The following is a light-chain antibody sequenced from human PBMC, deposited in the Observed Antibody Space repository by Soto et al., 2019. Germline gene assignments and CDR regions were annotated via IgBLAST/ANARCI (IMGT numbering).Light chain of an antibody. CDR1: TSDVAGYNF. CDR3: CSYAGSFNYV. V-gene: IGLV2-11*01. J-gene: IGLJ1*01. CDR2: DVS. Sequence: SALTQPRSVSGSPGQSVTISCTGTTSDVAGYNFVSWYQQHPGKAPKLMIYDVSKRPSGVPDRFSGSKSGYTASLTISGLQAEDESDYYCCSYAGSFNYVFGTGTKVTVL.